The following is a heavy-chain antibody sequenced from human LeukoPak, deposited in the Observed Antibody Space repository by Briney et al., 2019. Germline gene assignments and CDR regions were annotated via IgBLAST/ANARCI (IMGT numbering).Heavy chain of an antibody. CDR1: GFTFSSYS. Sequence: GGSLRLSCAASGFTFSSYSMNWVRQAPGKGLEWVSSISSSSSYIYYADSVKGRFTISRDNAKNSLYLQMNSLRAEDTAVYYCARAPVRSSWSANWFDPWGQGTLVTVSS. V-gene: IGHV3-21*01. CDR2: ISSSSSYI. J-gene: IGHJ5*02. D-gene: IGHD6-13*01. CDR3: ARAPVRSSWSANWFDP.